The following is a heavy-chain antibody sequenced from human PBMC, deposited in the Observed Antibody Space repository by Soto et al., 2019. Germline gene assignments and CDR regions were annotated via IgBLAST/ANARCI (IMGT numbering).Heavy chain of an antibody. Sequence: EVQLVESGGGLVQPGGSLRLSCAASGFTFSSYEMNWVRQAPGQGLEWGSYISSSGSTIYYADSVKGRFTISRDNAKNSLYLQMNSLRAEDTAVYYCARGPHYYDSSGYPRLGAFDIWGQGTMVTVSS. CDR2: ISSSGSTI. D-gene: IGHD3-22*01. V-gene: IGHV3-48*03. CDR3: ARGPHYYDSSGYPRLGAFDI. J-gene: IGHJ3*02. CDR1: GFTFSSYE.